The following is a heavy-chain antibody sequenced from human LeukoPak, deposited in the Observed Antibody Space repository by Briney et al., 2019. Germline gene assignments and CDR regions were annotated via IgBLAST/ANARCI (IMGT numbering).Heavy chain of an antibody. CDR1: GGSISSYH. CDR3: ARALLRYDSSSRSLQWYFDL. D-gene: IGHD3-22*01. V-gene: IGHV4-59*01. CDR2: VPYSEST. Sequence: PSETLSLTCTVSGGSISSYHWSWIRQPPGKGLEWIGYVPYSESTNYNPSLNSRLTISVDTSKNQFSLALTSVTAADTAVYYCARALLRYDSSSRSLQWYFDLWGRGTLVTVSS. J-gene: IGHJ2*01.